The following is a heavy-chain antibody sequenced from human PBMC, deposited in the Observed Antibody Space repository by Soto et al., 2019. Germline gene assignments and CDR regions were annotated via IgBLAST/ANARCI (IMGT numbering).Heavy chain of an antibody. Sequence: QVQLVQSGAEVKEPGASVKLSCKASGYTFTDFSVHWVRQAPRQGLEWLGWINAGSGETTSSQNFQGRVTITRDTSATTVDMELSSLTSEDTAMYYCARDRWLTTRAFDYWGKGTLVTVSS. CDR1: GYTFTDFS. V-gene: IGHV1-3*01. D-gene: IGHD6-19*01. J-gene: IGHJ4*02. CDR2: INAGSGET. CDR3: ARDRWLTTRAFDY.